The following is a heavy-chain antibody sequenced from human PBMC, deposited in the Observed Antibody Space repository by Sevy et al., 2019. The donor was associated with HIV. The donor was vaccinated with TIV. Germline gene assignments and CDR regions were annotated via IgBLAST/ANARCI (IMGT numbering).Heavy chain of an antibody. CDR2: ISSTSSAI. Sequence: GGSLRLSCAASGFVLNTYTMNWVRQAPGKGLEWVSQISSTSSAINYADSVKGRFTISRDNAKDSLYLQMNSLRAEDTAVYYCARSRFADVWGQGTTVTVSS. V-gene: IGHV3-48*01. CDR1: GFVLNTYT. D-gene: IGHD3-16*01. CDR3: ARSRFADV. J-gene: IGHJ6*02.